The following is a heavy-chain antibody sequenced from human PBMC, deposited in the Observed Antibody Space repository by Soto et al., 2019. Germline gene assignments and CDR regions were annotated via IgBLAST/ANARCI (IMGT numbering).Heavy chain of an antibody. CDR2: ISRGGDIT. CDR1: GFTFSSYN. V-gene: IGHV3-64*02. J-gene: IGHJ4*02. Sequence: EVQLVESGAGLVQPGGSLRLSCAASGFTFSSYNIHWIRQAPGKGLEFVSAISRGGDITSYADSVKGRFIITRDNSKYTVWLQMGSLRTEDMAVYYCARARCSSGQCYYLDYWGQGALVTVSS. D-gene: IGHD3-22*01. CDR3: ARARCSSGQCYYLDY.